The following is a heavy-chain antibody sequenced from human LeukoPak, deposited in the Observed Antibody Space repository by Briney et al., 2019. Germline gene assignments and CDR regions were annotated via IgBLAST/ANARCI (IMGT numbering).Heavy chain of an antibody. CDR1: GGSFSGYY. J-gene: IGHJ6*03. V-gene: IGHV4-34*01. CDR3: ARLRRSAPYYYYYMDV. D-gene: IGHD3-10*01. CDR2: IYYSGST. Sequence: PSETLSLTCAVYGGSFSGYYWSWIRQPPGKGLEWIGSIYYSGSTYYNPSLKSRVTISVDTSKNQFSLKLSSVTAADTAVYYCARLRRSAPYYYYYMDVWGKGTTVTVSS.